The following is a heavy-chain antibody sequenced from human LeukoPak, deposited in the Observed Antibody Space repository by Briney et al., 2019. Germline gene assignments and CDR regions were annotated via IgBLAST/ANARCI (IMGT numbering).Heavy chain of an antibody. CDR3: AREYCSSTSCQYNWFDP. Sequence: SETLSLTCTVSGGSISSYYWNWIRQPPGKGLEWIGYIYYSGSTNYNPSLKSRVTISVDTSKNQLSLKLSSVTAADTAVYYCAREYCSSTSCQYNWFDPWGQGTLVTVSS. J-gene: IGHJ5*02. CDR2: IYYSGST. D-gene: IGHD2-2*01. V-gene: IGHV4-59*01. CDR1: GGSISSYY.